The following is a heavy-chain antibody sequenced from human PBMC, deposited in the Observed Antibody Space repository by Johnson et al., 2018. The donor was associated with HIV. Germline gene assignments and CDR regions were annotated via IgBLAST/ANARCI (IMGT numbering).Heavy chain of an antibody. CDR1: GFSFRTYA. CDR3: ASNGGDEGDAFDI. V-gene: IGHV3-23*04. Sequence: VHLVESGGGLVQPGGSLRPSCAASGFSFRTYAMSWVRQAPGKGLEWVSSISGGGGRTNYANSVKGRFTISRDNSKNTLYLQMNRLRAEDTAVYYCASNGGDEGDAFDIWGQGTMVTVSS. D-gene: IGHD4-11*01. CDR2: ISGGGGRT. J-gene: IGHJ3*02.